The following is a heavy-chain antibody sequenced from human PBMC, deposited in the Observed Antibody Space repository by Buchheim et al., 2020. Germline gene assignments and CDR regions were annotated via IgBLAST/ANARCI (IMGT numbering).Heavy chain of an antibody. CDR3: ARDRDCTGGVCYDYYGMDV. CDR2: INTNSGGT. Sequence: QVQLVQSGAEVKKPGASVKVSCKASGYTFTGYYMHWVRQAPGQGLEWMGRINTNSGGTNYAQKFQGRVTMTRDTSTSPASMELSRLGSDDTAVYYCARDRDCTGGVCYDYYGMDVWGQGTT. CDR1: GYTFTGYY. V-gene: IGHV1-2*06. D-gene: IGHD2-8*02. J-gene: IGHJ6*02.